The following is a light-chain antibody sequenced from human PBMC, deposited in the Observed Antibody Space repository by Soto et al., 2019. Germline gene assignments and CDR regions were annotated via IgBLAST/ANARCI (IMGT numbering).Light chain of an antibody. J-gene: IGKJ5*01. CDR3: QQYGNSPMT. Sequence: ETVLTQSPGTLSLSPGERATLYCRASQTVSDNYLAWYQHKAGQAPRLLISGVSSRDAGIPDRFSGSGSGTDFTLTISRLEPEDFALYYCQQYGNSPMTFGQGTRLEIK. V-gene: IGKV3-20*01. CDR2: GVS. CDR1: QTVSDNY.